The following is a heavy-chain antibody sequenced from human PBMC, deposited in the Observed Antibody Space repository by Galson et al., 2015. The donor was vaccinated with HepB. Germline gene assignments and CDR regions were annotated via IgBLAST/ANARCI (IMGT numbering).Heavy chain of an antibody. CDR1: GFTFSSYG. Sequence: SLRLSCAASGFTFSSYGMHWVRQAPGKGLEWVAVIWYDGSDRYYADSVKGRFTISRDNSKNTLYLQMNSLRAEDTAVYYCARVNVDTAMVIDYWGQGTLVTVSS. CDR2: IWYDGSDR. V-gene: IGHV3-33*01. D-gene: IGHD5-18*01. J-gene: IGHJ4*02. CDR3: ARVNVDTAMVIDY.